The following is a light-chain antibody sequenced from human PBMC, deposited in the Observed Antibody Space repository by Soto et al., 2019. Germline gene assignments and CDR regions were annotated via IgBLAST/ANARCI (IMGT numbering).Light chain of an antibody. J-gene: IGKJ5*01. CDR1: QSLVHSDGNTY. Sequence: TVTLGQAAARSWRSVQSLVHSDGNTYLSWLQQRPGQAPRLLLYKISNRVSGVPDRFRGSGAGTDFTLTISRVEVEDVVVYYCLQATQFPWPFGQGTRLEIK. CDR2: KIS. V-gene: IGKV2-24*01. CDR3: LQATQFPWP.